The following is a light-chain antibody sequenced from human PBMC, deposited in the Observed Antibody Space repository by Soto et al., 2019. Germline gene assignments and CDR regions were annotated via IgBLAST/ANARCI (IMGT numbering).Light chain of an antibody. V-gene: IGKV1-39*01. Sequence: DIQMTQSPSSLSASVGDRVTITCRASQSISSYLNWYQQKPGKAPKLLIYAASSLQSGVPSRFSGRGSGTEFTLVISSLRTEDFATYYCQQSYSTPPTFGQRTKVEIK. CDR2: AAS. CDR3: QQSYSTPPT. J-gene: IGKJ1*01. CDR1: QSISSY.